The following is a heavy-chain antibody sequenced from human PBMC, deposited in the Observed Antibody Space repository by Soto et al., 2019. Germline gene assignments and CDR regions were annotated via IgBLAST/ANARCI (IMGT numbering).Heavy chain of an antibody. CDR3: AKDRISGYDAFDI. D-gene: IGHD5-12*01. Sequence: GGSLRLSWAASGFTFSSYAMSWVRQAPGKGLEWVSAISGSGGSTYYADSVKGRFTTSRDNSKNTLYLQMNSLRAEDTAVYYCAKDRISGYDAFDIWGQGTMVTVSS. CDR1: GFTFSSYA. J-gene: IGHJ3*02. V-gene: IGHV3-23*01. CDR2: ISGSGGST.